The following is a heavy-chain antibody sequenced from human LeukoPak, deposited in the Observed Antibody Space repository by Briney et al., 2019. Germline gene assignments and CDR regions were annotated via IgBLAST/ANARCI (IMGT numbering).Heavy chain of an antibody. V-gene: IGHV3-74*01. D-gene: IGHD6-19*01. CDR2: INSDGSST. J-gene: IGHJ5*02. Sequence: GGSLRLSCAASGFTFSGYWMRWVRQAPGNGLVWVSRINSDGSSTTYADSVKGRFTISRDNAKNTLYLQMNSLRAEDTPVYYCARSISSGWYVSWGQGTLVTVSS. CDR1: GFTFSGYW. CDR3: ARSISSGWYVS.